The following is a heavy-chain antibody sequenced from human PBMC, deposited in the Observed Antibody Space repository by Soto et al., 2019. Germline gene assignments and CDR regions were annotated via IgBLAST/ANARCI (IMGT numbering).Heavy chain of an antibody. V-gene: IGHV3-23*01. CDR2: ISGSGGST. Sequence: XGALRLSFPASGFTFSSYAMSWVRQAPGKGLDGVSAISGSGGSTYYADSVKGRFTISRDNSKNTLYLQMNSLRAEDTAVYYCAKSHGFEPWGPGTLVTVSS. CDR3: AKSHGFEP. CDR1: GFTFSSYA. J-gene: IGHJ5*02.